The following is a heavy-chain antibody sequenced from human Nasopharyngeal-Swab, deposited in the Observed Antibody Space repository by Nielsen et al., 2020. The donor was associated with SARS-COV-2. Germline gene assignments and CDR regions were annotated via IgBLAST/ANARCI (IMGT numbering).Heavy chain of an antibody. CDR1: GFTFDDYA. J-gene: IGHJ4*02. CDR2: INRSGGNI. D-gene: IGHD4-11*01. Sequence: SLKISCVGSGFTFDDYAMHWVRQAPGKGLEWVSNINRSGGNIGYADSVKGRFTMSRDNARSSLYLQMNSLRVEDTALYYCAKGRADYSNPSFDNWGQGTLVTVSS. V-gene: IGHV3-9*01. CDR3: AKGRADYSNPSFDN.